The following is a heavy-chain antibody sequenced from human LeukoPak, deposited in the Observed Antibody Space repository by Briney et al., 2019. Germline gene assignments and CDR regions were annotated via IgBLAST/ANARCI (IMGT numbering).Heavy chain of an antibody. CDR1: GFTFSSYG. J-gene: IGHJ5*02. CDR2: ISYDGSNK. CDR3: AKVNGYCSGGSCPGWFDP. Sequence: GRSLRLSCAASGFTFSSYGMHWVRQAPGKGLEWVAVISYDGSNKYYADSVKGRFTISRDYSKNTLYLQMNSLRAEDTAVYYCAKVNGYCSGGSCPGWFDPWGQGTLVTVSS. D-gene: IGHD2-15*01. V-gene: IGHV3-30*18.